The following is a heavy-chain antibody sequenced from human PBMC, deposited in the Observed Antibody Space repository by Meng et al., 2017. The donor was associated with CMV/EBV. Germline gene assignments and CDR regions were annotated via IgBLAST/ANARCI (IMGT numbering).Heavy chain of an antibody. V-gene: IGHV4-4*07. D-gene: IGHD3-22*01. J-gene: IGHJ4*02. CDR3: ARGGLYYYDSSGHFDY. CDR2: IYTSGST. Sequence: VPLHEPGPGRVKPSATLSLTCTVSGGSISSYYWSWIRQPAGKGLEWIGCIYTSGSTNYNPSLKSRVTMSVDTSKNQFSLKLSSVTAADTAVYYCARGGLYYYDSSGHFDYWGQGTLVTVSS. CDR1: GGSISSYY.